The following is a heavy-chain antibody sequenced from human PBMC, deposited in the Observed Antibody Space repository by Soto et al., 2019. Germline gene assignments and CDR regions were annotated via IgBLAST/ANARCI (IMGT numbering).Heavy chain of an antibody. CDR2: ISGSGSTT. CDR1: GFSLNNHA. CDR3: AKDRLMPTMVVGGAFDF. D-gene: IGHD3-22*01. Sequence: GGSLRLSCAASGFSLNNHAMTWVRQAPGKGLEWVSGISGSGSTTHYADSVKGRFTISRDNSKDTLYLQMNSLRPEDTAVYYCAKDRLMPTMVVGGAFDFWGLGTMVTVSS. V-gene: IGHV3-23*01. J-gene: IGHJ3*01.